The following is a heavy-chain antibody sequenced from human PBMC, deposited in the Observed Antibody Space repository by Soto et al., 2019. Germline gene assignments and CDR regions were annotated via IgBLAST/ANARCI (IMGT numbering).Heavy chain of an antibody. D-gene: IGHD2-21*02. CDR3: ASTRESPLAYCGGDCYSDYYYGMDG. CDR1: GYSFTSYW. CDR2: IDPSDSYT. Sequence: PGESLKISCKGSGYSFTSYWISWVRQMPGKGLEWMGRIDPSDSYTNYSPSFQGHVTISADKSISTAFLQWSSLKASDTAMYYCASTRESPLAYCGGDCYSDYYYGMDGWGQGTTVTCSS. J-gene: IGHJ6*02. V-gene: IGHV5-10-1*01.